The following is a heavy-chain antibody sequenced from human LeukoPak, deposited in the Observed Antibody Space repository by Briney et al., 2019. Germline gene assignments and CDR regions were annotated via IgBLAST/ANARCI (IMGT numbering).Heavy chain of an antibody. D-gene: IGHD1-26*01. CDR3: ARVPVNIWENWFDP. Sequence: PSETLSLTCTVSGGSISSSSYSWGWIRQPPGKGLAWIGSIYYSGSSYYNPSLKSRVAISVDTSKNKFSLKLSSVTAADTAVYYCARVPVNIWENWFDPWGQGTLVTVSS. CDR2: IYYSGSS. CDR1: GGSISSSSYS. V-gene: IGHV4-39*07. J-gene: IGHJ5*02.